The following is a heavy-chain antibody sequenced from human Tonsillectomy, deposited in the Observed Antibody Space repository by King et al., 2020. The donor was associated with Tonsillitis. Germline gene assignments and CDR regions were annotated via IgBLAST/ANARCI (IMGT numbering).Heavy chain of an antibody. CDR1: GFTLSSCS. Sequence: VQLVESGGGLVQPGGSLRLSCAASGFTLSSCSMNCIRQAPGKGLEWLSFISSRSSTRNDADSVKGRFTISRDNAENSLYLQMNSLRAEDTAVYYCARDHYSDSAFNLWGQGTMVTVSS. J-gene: IGHJ3*01. CDR2: ISSRSSTR. D-gene: IGHD4-11*01. CDR3: ARDHYSDSAFNL. V-gene: IGHV3-48*01.